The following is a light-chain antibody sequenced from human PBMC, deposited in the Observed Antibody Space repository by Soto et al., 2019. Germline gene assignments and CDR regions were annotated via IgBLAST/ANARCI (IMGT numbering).Light chain of an antibody. CDR1: QSISSW. Sequence: DIQMTQSPSTLSASVGDRVTITCRASQSISSWLAWYQQKPGKAPKLLIYKASSLESGVPSRFRGSRSATEFTLTISSLQPDDFATYYCQQYNSYSWAFGQGPKAHIX. J-gene: IGKJ1*01. CDR3: QQYNSYSWA. V-gene: IGKV1-5*03. CDR2: KAS.